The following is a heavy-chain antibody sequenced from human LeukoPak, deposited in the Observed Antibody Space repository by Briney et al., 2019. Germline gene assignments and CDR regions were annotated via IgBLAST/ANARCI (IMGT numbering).Heavy chain of an antibody. CDR1: AFTFSDYF. CDR2: ISSSSSYT. J-gene: IGHJ4*02. Sequence: GGSLRLSCAASAFTFSDYFMTWIRQAPGKGLEWVSHISSSSSYTYYADSVKGRFTISRDNSKNTVFLQMNSLRAEDTAMYYCARDIGGTVEVATMNYWGQGTLVSVSS. CDR3: ARDIGGTVEVATMNY. V-gene: IGHV3-11*06. D-gene: IGHD5-24*01.